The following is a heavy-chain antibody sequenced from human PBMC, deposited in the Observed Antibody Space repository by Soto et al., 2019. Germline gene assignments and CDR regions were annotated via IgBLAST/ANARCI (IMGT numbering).Heavy chain of an antibody. D-gene: IGHD2-2*02. CDR1: GFTFSSYA. J-gene: IGHJ6*02. Sequence: GGSLRLSCAASGFTFSSYAMSWVRQAPGKGLEWVSTMGGSDGRTYYPDSVKGRFTISRDNSKNTLYLQMNSLRAEDTAVYYCAKEHRSGYCSSTSCYKYYGMDVWGQGTTVTVSS. V-gene: IGHV3-23*01. CDR3: AKEHRSGYCSSTSCYKYYGMDV. CDR2: MGGSDGRT.